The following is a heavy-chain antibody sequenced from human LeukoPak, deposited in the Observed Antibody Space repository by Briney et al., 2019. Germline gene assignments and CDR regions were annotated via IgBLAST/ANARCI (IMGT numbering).Heavy chain of an antibody. CDR2: ISAYNGNT. J-gene: IGHJ1*01. Sequence: ASVKVSCKASGGTFSSYAISWVRQAPGQGLEWMGWISAYNGNTNYAQKLQGRVTMTTDTSTSTAYMELRSLRSDDTAVYYCARDRPNDSSGYYYPAEYFQHWGQGTLVTVSS. V-gene: IGHV1-18*01. CDR3: ARDRPNDSSGYYYPAEYFQH. D-gene: IGHD3-22*01. CDR1: GGTFSSYA.